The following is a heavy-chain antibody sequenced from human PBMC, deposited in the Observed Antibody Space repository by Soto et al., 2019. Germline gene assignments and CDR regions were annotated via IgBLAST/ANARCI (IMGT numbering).Heavy chain of an antibody. CDR3: ARDDPVRVVAAADYYYYYMDV. CDR1: GDSVSSNSAA. CDR2: TYYRSKWYI. D-gene: IGHD2-15*01. V-gene: IGHV6-1*01. J-gene: IGHJ6*03. Sequence: PSQTLSLTCDISGDSVSSNSAAWNWIRQTPSRGLEWLGRTYYRSKWYINYAVSVKSRITVNPDTSKNQFSLQLNSVTPEDTAVYYCARDDPVRVVAAADYYYYYMDVWGKGTTVTVSS.